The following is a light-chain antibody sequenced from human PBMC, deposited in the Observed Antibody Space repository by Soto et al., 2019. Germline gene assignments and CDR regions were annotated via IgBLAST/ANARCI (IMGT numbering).Light chain of an antibody. CDR2: RAS. CDR1: QSVSSN. V-gene: IGKV3-15*01. J-gene: IGKJ4*01. Sequence: EVVMTQSPATLSVSPGERATLSCRASQSVSSNLAWYQQKVGQAPRLLIYRASTRATGIPARFSGSGSGTEFTLTISSLQSEDFAVYSCQQHNNWPLTFGGGTKVEIK. CDR3: QQHNNWPLT.